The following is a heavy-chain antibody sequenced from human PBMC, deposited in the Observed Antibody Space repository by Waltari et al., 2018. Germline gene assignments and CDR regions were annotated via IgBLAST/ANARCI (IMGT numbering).Heavy chain of an antibody. J-gene: IGHJ6*03. Sequence: QVQLQESGPGLVKPSETLSLTCTVSGGSISSYYWSWFRQPAGKGLEWIGRIYTSGSTNYNPSLKSRVTMSVDTSKNQFSLKLSSVTAADTAVYYCAREMVAVAGTPYYYYYMDVWGKGTTVTVSS. V-gene: IGHV4-4*07. CDR1: GGSISSYY. CDR2: IYTSGST. CDR3: AREMVAVAGTPYYYYYMDV. D-gene: IGHD6-19*01.